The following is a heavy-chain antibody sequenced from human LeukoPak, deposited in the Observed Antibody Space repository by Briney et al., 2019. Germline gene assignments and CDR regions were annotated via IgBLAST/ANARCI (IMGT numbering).Heavy chain of an antibody. J-gene: IGHJ5*02. V-gene: IGHV4-39*01. D-gene: IGHD6-19*01. Sequence: SETLSLTCTVSGGSISSSSYYWGWIRQPPGKVLEWIGSIYYSGSTYYNPSLKSRVTISVDTSKNQFSLKLRSVTAADTAVYYCARPRTRLAWFDPWGQGTLVTVSS. CDR2: IYYSGST. CDR3: ARPRTRLAWFDP. CDR1: GGSISSSSYY.